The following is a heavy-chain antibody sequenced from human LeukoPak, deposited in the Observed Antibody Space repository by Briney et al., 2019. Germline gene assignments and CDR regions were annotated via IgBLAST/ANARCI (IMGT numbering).Heavy chain of an antibody. V-gene: IGHV4-39*07. CDR1: GGSISSYY. D-gene: IGHD2-15*01. Sequence: SETLSLTCTVSGGSISSYYWSWIRQPPGKGLEWIGSIYYSGSTYYNPSLKSRVTISVDTSKNQFSLKLSSVTAADTAVYYCARAGYCSGGSCYVRMTHWGQGTLVTVSS. CDR2: IYYSGST. J-gene: IGHJ4*02. CDR3: ARAGYCSGGSCYVRMTH.